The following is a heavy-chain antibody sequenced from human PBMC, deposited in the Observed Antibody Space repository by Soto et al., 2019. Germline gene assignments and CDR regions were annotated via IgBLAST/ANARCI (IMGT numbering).Heavy chain of an antibody. J-gene: IGHJ6*02. D-gene: IGHD2-21*01. CDR1: GGTFISYA. CDR2: IIPIFGTA. Sequence: GASVKVSCKASGGTFISYAISWVRQAPGQGLEWMGGIIPIFGTANYAQKFQGRVTITADESTSTAYMELSSLRSGDTAVYYCARSLSDSPKGYYGMDVWGQGTTVTVSS. V-gene: IGHV1-69*13. CDR3: ARSLSDSPKGYYGMDV.